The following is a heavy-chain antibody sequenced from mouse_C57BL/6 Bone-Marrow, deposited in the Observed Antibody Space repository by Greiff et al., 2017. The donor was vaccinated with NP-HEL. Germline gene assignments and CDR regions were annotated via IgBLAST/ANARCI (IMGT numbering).Heavy chain of an antibody. Sequence: EVQLQQSGPELVKPGASVKIPCKASGYTFTDYNMDWVKQSHGKSLEWIGDINPNNGGTTYNQKFKGKATLTVDKSSSTAYMELRSLTSEDTAIYYCARGDYGSSAYAMDYWGQGTSVTVSS. CDR3: ARGDYGSSAYAMDY. V-gene: IGHV1-18*01. D-gene: IGHD1-1*01. CDR2: INPNNGGT. CDR1: GYTFTDYN. J-gene: IGHJ4*01.